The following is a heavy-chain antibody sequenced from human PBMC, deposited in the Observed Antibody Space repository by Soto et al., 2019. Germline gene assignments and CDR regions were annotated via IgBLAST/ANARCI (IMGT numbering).Heavy chain of an antibody. CDR2: IYWDDDK. J-gene: IGHJ5*02. V-gene: IGHV2-5*02. D-gene: IGHD2-2*01. CDR1: GFSLSTSGVG. Sequence: SGPTLVNPTPTLTLTCTFSGFSLSTSGVGVGWIRQPPGKALEWLALIYWDDDKRYSPSLKSRLTITKDTSKNQVVLTMTNMDPVDTATYYCAHCDCSSTSCYAFWFDPWGQGTLVTVSS. CDR3: AHCDCSSTSCYAFWFDP.